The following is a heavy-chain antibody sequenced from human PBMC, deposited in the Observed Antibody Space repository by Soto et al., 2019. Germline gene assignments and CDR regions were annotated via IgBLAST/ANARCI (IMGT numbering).Heavy chain of an antibody. J-gene: IGHJ5*01. V-gene: IGHV1-69*13. CDR3: ARGNLLEWLSNWFDS. Sequence: SVKVSCKASGGTFSSYAISWVRQAPGQGLERMGGIIPIFGTANYAQKFQGRVTITADESTSTAYMELSSLRSEDTSVYYCARGNLLEWLSNWFDSWGQGTLVTVSS. D-gene: IGHD3-3*01. CDR2: IIPIFGTA. CDR1: GGTFSSYA.